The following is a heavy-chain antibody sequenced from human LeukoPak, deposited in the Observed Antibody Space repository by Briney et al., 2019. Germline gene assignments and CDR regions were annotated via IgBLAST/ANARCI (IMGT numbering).Heavy chain of an antibody. D-gene: IGHD2-2*01. J-gene: IGHJ4*02. CDR3: AREGYCSSTSCSKRPDY. V-gene: IGHV4-39*07. Sequence: TSETLSLTCTVSGGSISSSSYYWGWIRQPPGKGLEWIGSIYYSGSTYYNPSLKSRVTISVDTSKNQFSLKLSSVTAADTAVYYCAREGYCSSTSCSKRPDYWGQGTLVTVSS. CDR2: IYYSGST. CDR1: GGSISSSSYY.